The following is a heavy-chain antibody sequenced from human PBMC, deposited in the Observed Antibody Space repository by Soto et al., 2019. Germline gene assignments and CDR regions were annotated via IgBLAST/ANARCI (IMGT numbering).Heavy chain of an antibody. D-gene: IGHD4-17*01. CDR3: AKDDGDYGDYVAY. J-gene: IGHJ4*02. CDR1: GFTFSNYG. V-gene: IGHV3-33*06. Sequence: GGSLRLSCAASGFTFSNYGMHWVRQAPGKGLEWVAVVWYDGSNKYYADSVKGRFTISRDNSKNTLYLQMNSLRAEDTAVYYCAKDDGDYGDYVAYWGQRTLVTVSS. CDR2: VWYDGSNK.